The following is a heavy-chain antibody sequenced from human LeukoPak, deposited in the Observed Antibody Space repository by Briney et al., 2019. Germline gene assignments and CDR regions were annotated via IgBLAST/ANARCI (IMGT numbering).Heavy chain of an antibody. V-gene: IGHV3-23*01. D-gene: IGHD1-26*01. CDR2: ISGGGGST. Sequence: EGSLRLSCAASGFTFSSYAMSWVRQAPGKGLEWVSSISGGGGSTFYADSVKGRFTISRDNPKNTLYLQMNSLRAEDTAVYYCVKDQRWEAPHYFDCWGQGTLVTVSS. CDR1: GFTFSSYA. J-gene: IGHJ4*02. CDR3: VKDQRWEAPHYFDC.